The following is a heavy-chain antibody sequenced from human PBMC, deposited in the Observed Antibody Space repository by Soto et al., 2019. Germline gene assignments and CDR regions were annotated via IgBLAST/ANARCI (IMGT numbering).Heavy chain of an antibody. CDR1: GYTFTSYD. CDR2: MNPNSGNT. D-gene: IGHD3-3*01. V-gene: IGHV1-8*01. CDR3: AKGKYHDFWIGSPSGWFDP. Sequence: ASVKVSCKASGYTFTSYDINWVRQATGQGLEWMGWMNPNSGNTGYAQKFQGRVTMTRNTSISTAYMELSSLRSEDTAVYYCAKGKYHDFWIGSPSGWFDPWGQGTLVTVSS. J-gene: IGHJ5*02.